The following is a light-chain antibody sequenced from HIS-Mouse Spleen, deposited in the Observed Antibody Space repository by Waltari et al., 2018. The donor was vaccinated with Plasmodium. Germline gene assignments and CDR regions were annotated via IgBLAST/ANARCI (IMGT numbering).Light chain of an antibody. V-gene: IGLV2-8*01. J-gene: IGLJ2*01. CDR3: SSYAGSNNLV. Sequence: QSALTQPPSASGSPGQSVTISCTGTSRDVGGYNSVSWYQQHPGKAHKLMIYEVSKRPSGVPDRFSGSKSGNTASLTVSGLQAEDEADYYCSSYAGSNNLVFGGGTKLTVL. CDR2: EVS. CDR1: SRDVGGYNS.